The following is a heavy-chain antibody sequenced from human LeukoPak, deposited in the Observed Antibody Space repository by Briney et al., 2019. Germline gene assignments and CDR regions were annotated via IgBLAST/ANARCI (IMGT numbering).Heavy chain of an antibody. CDR1: GGIFSDYA. D-gene: IGHD4-23*01. V-gene: IGHV1-69*10. CDR3: AEIGGNSGYGWFDP. J-gene: IGHJ5*02. Sequence: GASVKVSCKASGGIFSDYALNWVRQAPGQGLEWMGVFIPVLGTANSTQNFQDRVTIAADISTNTVYMELSSLRSEDTAVYYCAEIGGNSGYGWFDPWGQGTLVTVSS. CDR2: FIPVLGTA.